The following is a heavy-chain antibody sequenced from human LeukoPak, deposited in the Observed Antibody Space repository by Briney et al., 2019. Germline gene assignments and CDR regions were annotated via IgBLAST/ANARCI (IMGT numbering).Heavy chain of an antibody. J-gene: IGHJ4*02. D-gene: IGHD1-7*01. CDR1: GFTFSSYS. V-gene: IGHV3-48*01. CDR2: ISSLSGTI. CDR3: ARSSRELGGYAPWELMPPFDY. Sequence: GGSLRLSCAASGFTFSSYSMNWVRQAPGEGLEWVSYISSLSGTIYYADSVKGRFTISRDNAKNSLYLQMDSLRAEDTAVYYCARSSRELGGYAPWELMPPFDYWGQGTLVTVSS.